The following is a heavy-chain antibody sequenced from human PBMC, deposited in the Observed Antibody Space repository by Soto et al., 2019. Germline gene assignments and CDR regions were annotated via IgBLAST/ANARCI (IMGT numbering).Heavy chain of an antibody. CDR1: GFTFSSYA. J-gene: IGHJ4*02. CDR2: ISYDGSNK. CDR3: ARAQPFSSSYLDY. V-gene: IGHV3-30-3*01. D-gene: IGHD6-6*01. Sequence: GGSLRLSCAASGFTFSSYAMHWVRQAPGKGLEWVAVISYDGSNKYYADSVKGRFTISRDNSKNTLYLQMNSLRAEDTAVYYCARAQPFSSSYLDYWGQGTLVTVSS.